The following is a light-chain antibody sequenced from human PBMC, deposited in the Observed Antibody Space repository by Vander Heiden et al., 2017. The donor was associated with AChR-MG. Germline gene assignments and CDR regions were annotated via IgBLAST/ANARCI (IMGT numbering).Light chain of an antibody. CDR3: QQSYTTPYT. Sequence: IRMTQSPPSLPASVGDRVSITCRASESITSHLNWYQQIPGKAPKLLIYAASSLQDGVPPRFSGSGSGTEFTLTISSLQPEDFATFYCQQSYTTPYTFGQGTSLAIK. CDR2: AAS. J-gene: IGKJ2*01. V-gene: IGKV1-39*01. CDR1: ESITSH.